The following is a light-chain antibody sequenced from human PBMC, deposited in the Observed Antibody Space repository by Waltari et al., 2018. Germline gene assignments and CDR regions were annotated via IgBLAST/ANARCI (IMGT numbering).Light chain of an antibody. Sequence: CRASQSISSYLNWYQQKPGKAPKLLIYAASSLQSGVPSRFSGSGSGTDFTLTISSLQPEDFATYYCQQSYSTLITFGQGTRLEIK. J-gene: IGKJ5*01. CDR2: AAS. CDR1: QSISSY. V-gene: IGKV1-39*01. CDR3: QQSYSTLIT.